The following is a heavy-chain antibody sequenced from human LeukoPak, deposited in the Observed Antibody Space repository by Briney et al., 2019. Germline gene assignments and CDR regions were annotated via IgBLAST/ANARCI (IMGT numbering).Heavy chain of an antibody. V-gene: IGHV3-74*01. CDR1: GFTFSSHW. Sequence: GGSLRLSCAASGFTFSSHWMHWVRQVPGKGLVWVSRINSDGSSTSYADSVEGRFTISRDNAKNTLFLQMNSLRAEDTAVYYCAREISRGFDIWGQGTMVTVSS. J-gene: IGHJ3*02. D-gene: IGHD2/OR15-2a*01. CDR2: INSDGSST. CDR3: AREISRGFDI.